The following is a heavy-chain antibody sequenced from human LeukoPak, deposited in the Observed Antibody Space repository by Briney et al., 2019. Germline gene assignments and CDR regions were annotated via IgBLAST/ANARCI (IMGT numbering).Heavy chain of an antibody. V-gene: IGHV5-51*01. Sequence: GDSLKISCKASEYSFTSYWIGWVGQMPGKGLEWIGIIEPSDAETRYTPSFQGQVTISVDKSLTPAELQWNSLKASDTAMYYCARQTAMGRSGDYWGEGTLVTVSS. CDR1: EYSFTSYW. J-gene: IGHJ4*02. CDR2: IEPSDAET. CDR3: ARQTAMGRSGDY. D-gene: IGHD5-18*01.